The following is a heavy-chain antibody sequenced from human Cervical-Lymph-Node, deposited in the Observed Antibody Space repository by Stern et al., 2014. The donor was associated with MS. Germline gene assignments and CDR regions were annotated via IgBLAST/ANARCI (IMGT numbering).Heavy chain of an antibody. CDR1: GFSLSTSGMC. CDR2: LDWDDDK. V-gene: IGHV2-70*01. J-gene: IGHJ3*02. Sequence: QVTLKESGPALVKPTQTLTLTCTFSGFSLSTSGMCVGWIRQPPGKALEWLALLDWDDDKYYSTSQKTRLTISKDTSKNQVVLTMTNMDPVDTATYYCARLTTLTTFDAFDIWGQGTMVTVSS. D-gene: IGHD4-17*01. CDR3: ARLTTLTTFDAFDI.